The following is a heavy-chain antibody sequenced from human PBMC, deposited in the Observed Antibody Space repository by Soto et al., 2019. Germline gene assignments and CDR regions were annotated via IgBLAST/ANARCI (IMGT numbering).Heavy chain of an antibody. V-gene: IGHV4-31*03. CDR1: GGSISSGGYY. CDR3: ARDALWFGELSGAFDI. D-gene: IGHD3-10*01. CDR2: IYYSGST. J-gene: IGHJ3*02. Sequence: QVQLQESGPGLVKPSQTLSLTCTVSGGSISSGGYYWSWIRQHPGKGLEWIGYIYYSGSTYYNPSLTSRVTISVDTSKNQFALKLISGTAVDTAVYYWARDALWFGELSGAFDIWGQGTMVTVSS.